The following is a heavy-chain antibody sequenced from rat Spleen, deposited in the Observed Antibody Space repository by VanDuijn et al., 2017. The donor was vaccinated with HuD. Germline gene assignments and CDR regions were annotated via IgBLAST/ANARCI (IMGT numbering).Heavy chain of an antibody. CDR2: ISRDGYST. CDR1: GFTFSNSD. CDR3: ARHSSNYVSFAY. J-gene: IGHJ3*01. Sequence: EVQLVDSGGGLVQPGRSLKLSCAASGFTFSNSDMAWVRQAPTKGLEWVASISRDGYSTYYRDSVKGRFTVSRDNVKSTLYLQMDSMRSEDTATYYWARHSSNYVSFAYWGQGTLVTVSS. V-gene: IGHV5S23*01. D-gene: IGHD1-11*01.